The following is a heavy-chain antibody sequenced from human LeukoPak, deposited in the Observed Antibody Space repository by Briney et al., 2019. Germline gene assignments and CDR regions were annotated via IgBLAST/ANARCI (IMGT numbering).Heavy chain of an antibody. D-gene: IGHD4-23*01. V-gene: IGHV4-34*01. CDR2: INHSGNT. CDR1: GGSFSGFY. CDR3: ARASVTTVEFDY. Sequence: PSETLSLTCAVYGGSFSGFYWGWIRQPPGKGLEWIGEINHSGNTNYNPSLKSRVSLSVDTSKTQFSLKLNSVTAADTAVYYCARASVTTVEFDYWGRGTLVSVSS. J-gene: IGHJ4*02.